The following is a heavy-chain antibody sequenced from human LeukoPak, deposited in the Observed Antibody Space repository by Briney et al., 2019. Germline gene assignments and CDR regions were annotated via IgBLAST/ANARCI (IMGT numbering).Heavy chain of an antibody. V-gene: IGHV4-34*01. CDR2: INHSGST. Sequence: SETLSLTCAVYGGSFSGYYWSWIRQPPGKGLEWIGEINHSGSTNYNPSLKSRVTISVDTSKNQFPLKLSSVTAADTAVYYCATSLENSNDSSGYSDYWGQGTLVTVSS. D-gene: IGHD3-22*01. J-gene: IGHJ4*02. CDR3: ATSLENSNDSSGYSDY. CDR1: GGSFSGYY.